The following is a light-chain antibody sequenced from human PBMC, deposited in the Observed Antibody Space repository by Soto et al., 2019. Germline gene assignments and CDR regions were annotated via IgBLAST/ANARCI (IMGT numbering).Light chain of an antibody. Sequence: EIVMTQSPATLSVSPGERATLSCRAGQSVSSNLAWYQQKPGQAPRLLIYGASTRATGIPARFSGRGSGTEFTLTISSLQSEDFAVYYCQQYNNWPRTFGQGTKVDIK. CDR1: QSVSSN. CDR2: GAS. CDR3: QQYNNWPRT. V-gene: IGKV3-15*01. J-gene: IGKJ1*01.